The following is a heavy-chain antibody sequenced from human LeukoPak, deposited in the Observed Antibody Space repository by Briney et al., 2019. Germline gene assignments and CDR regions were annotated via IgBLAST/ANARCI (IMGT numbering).Heavy chain of an antibody. CDR3: ARPPTSYSGGYFYWYFDL. CDR1: GYRFTDYW. Sequence: GESLKISCKGSGYRFTDYWIGWVRQMPGKGLEWMGIIYPGDSDTRYSPSFQGQVTISADKSISTAYLQWSSLKASDTAMYYCARPPTSYSGGYFYWYFDLWGRGTLVTVSS. J-gene: IGHJ2*01. V-gene: IGHV5-51*01. D-gene: IGHD1-26*01. CDR2: IYPGDSDT.